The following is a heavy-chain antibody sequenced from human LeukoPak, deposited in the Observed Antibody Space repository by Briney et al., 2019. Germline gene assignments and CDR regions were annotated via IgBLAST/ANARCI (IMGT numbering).Heavy chain of an antibody. D-gene: IGHD3-10*01. CDR2: LYSGADT. J-gene: IGHJ2*01. CDR1: GFSVGTKY. V-gene: IGHV3-53*01. Sequence: GGSLRLSCEASGFSVGTKYMNWVRQAPGKGLEWVSILYSGADTYYSDSVKGRFTISIDSSKNTLFLHMNSLRADDTAIYYCARVGDHYHWYFDLWGRGTRVSVSS. CDR3: ARVGDHYHWYFDL.